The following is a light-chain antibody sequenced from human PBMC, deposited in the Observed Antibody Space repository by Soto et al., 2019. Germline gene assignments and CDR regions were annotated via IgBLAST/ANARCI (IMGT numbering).Light chain of an antibody. CDR3: TSYTSSSPYV. CDR1: SSEVGGYNY. Sequence: QSALTQPASVSGSPGQSITISCTGTSSEVGGYNYVSWYQQHPGKAPKLMIYEVRNRPSGISNRFSGSKSGNTASLTISGLQAEDEADYYCTSYTSSSPYVFGTGTKVTVL. V-gene: IGLV2-14*01. J-gene: IGLJ1*01. CDR2: EVR.